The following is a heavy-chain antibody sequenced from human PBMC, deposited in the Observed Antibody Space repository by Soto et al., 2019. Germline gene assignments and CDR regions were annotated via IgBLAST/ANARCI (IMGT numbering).Heavy chain of an antibody. V-gene: IGHV4-34*01. Sequence: ASETLSLTCAVYSWSFSGYYWSWIRQPPGKGLEWIGEINHSGSTNYNPSLKSRVTISVGTSKNQFSLKLSSVTAADTAVYYCARGRTGTAFDYWGQGTLVTVSS. D-gene: IGHD1-7*01. CDR3: ARGRTGTAFDY. J-gene: IGHJ4*02. CDR2: INHSGST. CDR1: SWSFSGYY.